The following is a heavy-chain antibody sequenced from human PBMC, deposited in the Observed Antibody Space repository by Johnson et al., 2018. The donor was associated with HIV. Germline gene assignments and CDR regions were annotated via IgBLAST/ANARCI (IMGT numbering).Heavy chain of an antibody. D-gene: IGHD6-6*01. CDR2: ISYDGSNK. J-gene: IGHJ3*02. V-gene: IGHV3-30*03. Sequence: QVQLVESGGGVVQPGGSLRLSCAASGFTVSSNYMSWVRQAPGKGLEWVAVISYDGSNKYYADSVKGRFTISRDNSKNTLYLQMNSLRAEDTAVYYCARDILEYSSSVPDAFDIWGQGTMVTVSS. CDR3: ARDILEYSSSVPDAFDI. CDR1: GFTVSSNY.